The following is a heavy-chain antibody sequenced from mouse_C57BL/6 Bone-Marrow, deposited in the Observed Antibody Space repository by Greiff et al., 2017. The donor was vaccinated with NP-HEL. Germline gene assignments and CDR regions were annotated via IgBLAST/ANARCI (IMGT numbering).Heavy chain of an antibody. Sequence: EVQLQQSGPELVKPGASVKISCKASGYSFTGYYMNWVKQSPEKSLEWIGEINPSTGGTTYNQKFKAKATLTVDKSSSTAYMQLKSLTSEDSAVYYCARRGITRLLYAMDYWGQGTSVTVSS. J-gene: IGHJ4*01. CDR3: ARRGITRLLYAMDY. D-gene: IGHD2-4*01. CDR2: INPSTGGT. V-gene: IGHV1-42*01. CDR1: GYSFTGYY.